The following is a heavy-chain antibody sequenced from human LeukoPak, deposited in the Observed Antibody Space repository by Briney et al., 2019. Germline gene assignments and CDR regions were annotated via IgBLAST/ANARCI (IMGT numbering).Heavy chain of an antibody. CDR1: GGSISSSSYY. CDR3: ASSRRDYYGSGTPGTYFDY. D-gene: IGHD3-10*01. J-gene: IGHJ4*02. CDR2: IYYSGST. Sequence: PSETLSLTCTVSGGSISSSSYYWGWIRQPPGKGLEWIGSIYYSGSTYYNPSLKSRVTISVDTSKNQFSLKLSSVTAADTAVYYCASSRRDYYGSGTPGTYFDYWGQGTLVTVSS. V-gene: IGHV4-39*07.